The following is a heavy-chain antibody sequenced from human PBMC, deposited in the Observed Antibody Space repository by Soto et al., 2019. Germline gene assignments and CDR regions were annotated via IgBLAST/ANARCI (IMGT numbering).Heavy chain of an antibody. D-gene: IGHD3-16*01. Sequence: QVQLVQSGDEVRKPGASVKVSCKASGYIFTKYYIAWVRQAPGQGLEWMGMINGYNGKANYGQDFRGRVIMTTDTSTSTAYMDLRSLTSDDTGVYYCARLDGFFGAGGVDWGQGTLVTVSS. V-gene: IGHV1-18*01. CDR2: INGYNGKA. CDR3: ARLDGFFGAGGVD. CDR1: GYIFTKYY. J-gene: IGHJ4*02.